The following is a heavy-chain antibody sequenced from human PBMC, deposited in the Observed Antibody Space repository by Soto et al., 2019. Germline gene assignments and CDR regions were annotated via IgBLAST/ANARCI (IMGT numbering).Heavy chain of an antibody. Sequence: PSETLSLTCTVSGASIRSYAWSWIRQPPGKGLESIGYISFTDTTHYNPSLKSRVTISADTSKKQFSLNLTTVTAADTAVYYCARTNTVFGVVRSLDYWGQGTLVTVSS. J-gene: IGHJ4*02. D-gene: IGHD3-3*01. CDR3: ARTNTVFGVVRSLDY. CDR1: GASIRSYA. V-gene: IGHV4-59*01. CDR2: ISFTDTT.